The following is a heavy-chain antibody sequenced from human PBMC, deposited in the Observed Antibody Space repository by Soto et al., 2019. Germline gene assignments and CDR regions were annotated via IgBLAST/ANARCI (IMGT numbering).Heavy chain of an antibody. V-gene: IGHV3-30*18. J-gene: IGHJ4*02. CDR2: ITYDGSFQ. CDR1: CFNFDNYG. D-gene: IGHD1-7*01. CDR3: AKDRVGGTFYTPLAF. Sequence: VGSLRLSCQASCFNFDNYGMHWVRQAPGKGLEWVAVITYDGSFQYYADSVKGRFTISRDNSKNTLSLHLNTLKPEDTAVYHCAKDRVGGTFYTPLAFWGQGTLVTVSS.